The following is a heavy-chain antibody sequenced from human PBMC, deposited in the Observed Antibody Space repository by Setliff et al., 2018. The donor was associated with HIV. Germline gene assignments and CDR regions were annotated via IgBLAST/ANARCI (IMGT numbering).Heavy chain of an antibody. CDR1: GGSISSYY. J-gene: IGHJ4*02. Sequence: SETLSLTCNVSGGSISSYYWSWIRQPPGKALEWIGYIYYDGGTIYNPSLKSRVTMSVDTSKTQFSLRLISVTAADTAVYFCARRTNGYAALDYWGQGTLVTVS. CDR3: ARRTNGYAALDY. D-gene: IGHD5-12*01. V-gene: IGHV4-59*01. CDR2: IYYDGGT.